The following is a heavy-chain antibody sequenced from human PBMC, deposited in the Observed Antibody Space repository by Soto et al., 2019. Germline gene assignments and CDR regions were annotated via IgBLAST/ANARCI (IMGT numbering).Heavy chain of an antibody. J-gene: IGHJ4*02. V-gene: IGHV3-30*18. CDR2: ISHGGFNK. CDR3: AKDYRGWYPYYLTY. D-gene: IGHD6-19*01. CDR1: GFLFSRNG. Sequence: GSLRLSCAASGFLFSRNGMHWDRQAPGKGLEWEAVISHGGFNKYYADSVRGRFTMSRDNSKNTMYLQMNSLRIEDTAVYYCAKDYRGWYPYYLTYWGQGTQVTV.